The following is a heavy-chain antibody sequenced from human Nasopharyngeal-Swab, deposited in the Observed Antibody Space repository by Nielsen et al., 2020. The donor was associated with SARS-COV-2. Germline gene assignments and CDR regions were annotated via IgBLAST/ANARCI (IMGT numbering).Heavy chain of an antibody. D-gene: IGHD2-15*01. CDR3: ARQRQYCSGGSCYSKWFDP. Sequence: GESLKISRKGSGYSFTSYWIGWVRQMPGKGLEWMGIIYPGDSDTRYSPSFEGQVTISADKSISTAYLQWSSLKASDTAMYYCARQRQYCSGGSCYSKWFDPWGQGTLVTVSS. CDR1: GYSFTSYW. J-gene: IGHJ5*02. V-gene: IGHV5-51*01. CDR2: IYPGDSDT.